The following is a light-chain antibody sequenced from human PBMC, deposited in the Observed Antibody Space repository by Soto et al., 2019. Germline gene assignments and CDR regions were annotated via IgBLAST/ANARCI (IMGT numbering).Light chain of an antibody. V-gene: IGKV1-9*01. Sequence: DIQLTQSPSFLSASVGDTVTITCRASQGMSTYLAWYQQKPGKVPKLLIRPASTLQGGVPPRFSGGGSGTEFTLTISTLQPDDSGIYYCQQLNGYQLAFGGGTNVEIK. CDR2: PAS. CDR1: QGMSTY. CDR3: QQLNGYQLA. J-gene: IGKJ4*01.